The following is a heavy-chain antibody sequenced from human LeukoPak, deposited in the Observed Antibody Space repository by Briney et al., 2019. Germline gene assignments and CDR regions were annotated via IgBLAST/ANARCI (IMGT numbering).Heavy chain of an antibody. CDR1: GYTFTNYG. Sequence: ASVKVSCKASGYTFTNYGISWVRQAPGQGLEWMGWISGYNGNTQYAQKFQGRVAMTTDSSTSTADMELRSLRSDDTAVYYCARTGGDCSTTGCYPYYFDYWGQGILVTVSS. V-gene: IGHV1-18*01. D-gene: IGHD2-2*01. J-gene: IGHJ4*02. CDR3: ARTGGDCSTTGCYPYYFDY. CDR2: ISGYNGNT.